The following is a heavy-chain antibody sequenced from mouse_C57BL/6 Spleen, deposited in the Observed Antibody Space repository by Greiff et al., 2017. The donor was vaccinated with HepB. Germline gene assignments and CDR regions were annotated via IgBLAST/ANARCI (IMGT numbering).Heavy chain of an antibody. D-gene: IGHD3-3*01. CDR3: TRAVLDY. Sequence: ESGAELVRPGASVTLSCKASGYTFTDYEMHWVKQTPVHGLEWIGAIDPETGGTAYNQKFKGKAILTADKSSSTAYMELRSLTSEDSAVYYCTRAVLDYWGQGTSVTVSS. J-gene: IGHJ4*01. CDR1: GYTFTDYE. V-gene: IGHV1-15*01. CDR2: IDPETGGT.